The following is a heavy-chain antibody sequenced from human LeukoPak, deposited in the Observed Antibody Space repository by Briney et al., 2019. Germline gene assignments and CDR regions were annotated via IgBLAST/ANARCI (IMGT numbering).Heavy chain of an antibody. J-gene: IGHJ4*02. D-gene: IGHD4-11*01. CDR3: AKDAQRGFDYSNSLEY. CDR1: QFTFSHYG. CDR2: IWNDGSNQ. Sequence: PGGSLTLSCVASQFTFSHYGMHWVRQAPGKGLEWVAVIWNDGSNQYYADSVKGRFTISSDNSQNTVYLQMNSLRAEDTAVYYCAKDAQRGFDYSNSLEYWGQGTLVTVSS. V-gene: IGHV3-33*06.